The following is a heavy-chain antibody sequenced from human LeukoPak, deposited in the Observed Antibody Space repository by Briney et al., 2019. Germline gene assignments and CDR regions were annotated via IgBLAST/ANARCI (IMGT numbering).Heavy chain of an antibody. D-gene: IGHD6-13*01. J-gene: IGHJ6*02. CDR1: GGSISSYY. Sequence: PSETLSLTCTVSGGSISSYYWSWIRQPPGKGLEWIGYIYYSGSTNYNPSLKSRVTISVDTSKNQFSLKLSSVTAADTAVYYCAATYSRLNYYYYGMDVWGQGTTVTVSS. V-gene: IGHV4-59*08. CDR3: AATYSRLNYYYYGMDV. CDR2: IYYSGST.